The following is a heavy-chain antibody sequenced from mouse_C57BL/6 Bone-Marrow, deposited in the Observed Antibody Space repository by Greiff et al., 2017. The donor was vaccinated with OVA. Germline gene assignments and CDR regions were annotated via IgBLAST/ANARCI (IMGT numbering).Heavy chain of an antibody. D-gene: IGHD1-1*01. CDR2: IWSGGST. CDR1: GFSLTSYG. V-gene: IGHV2-2*01. Sequence: VHLVESGPGLVQPSQSLSITCTVSGFSLTSYGVHWVRQSPGKGLEWLGVIWSGGSTDYNAAFISRLSISKDNSKSQVFFKMNSLQADDTAIYYCARKSGSSPWYFDVWGTGTTVTVSS. J-gene: IGHJ1*03. CDR3: ARKSGSSPWYFDV.